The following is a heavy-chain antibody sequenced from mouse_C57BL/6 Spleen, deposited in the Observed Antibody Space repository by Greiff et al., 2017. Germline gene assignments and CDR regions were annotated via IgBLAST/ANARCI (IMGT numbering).Heavy chain of an antibody. J-gene: IGHJ3*01. V-gene: IGHV3-1*01. D-gene: IGHD2-4*01. CDR1: GYSITSGYD. Sequence: EVKLKESGPGMVKPAQSLSLTCTVTGYSITSGYDWHWIRHFPGNKLEWRGNISYSSSTNYNPYLKSRISMTHDTSNSHFFLKFSSVTTEDTAAYYCARGEIYYDAWFAYWGQGTLVTVSA. CDR2: ISYSSST. CDR3: ARGEIYYDAWFAY.